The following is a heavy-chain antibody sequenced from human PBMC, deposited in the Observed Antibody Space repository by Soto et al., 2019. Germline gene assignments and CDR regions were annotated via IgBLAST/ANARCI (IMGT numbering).Heavy chain of an antibody. D-gene: IGHD1-7*01. CDR2: ISAYNGNT. J-gene: IGHJ6*02. V-gene: IGHV1-18*04. CDR1: GYTFTSYG. Sequence: GASVKVSCKASGYTFTSYGISWVRQAPGQGLEWMGWISAYNGNTNYAQKLQGRVTMTTDTSTSTAYMELRSLRSDDTAVYYCARDMAGTTGFIRYYYYYGMDVGGQGTTVTVSS. CDR3: ARDMAGTTGFIRYYYYYGMDV.